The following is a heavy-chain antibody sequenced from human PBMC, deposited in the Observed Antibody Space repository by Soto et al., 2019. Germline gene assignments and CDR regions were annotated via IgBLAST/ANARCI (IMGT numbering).Heavy chain of an antibody. CDR3: AKGFSGAYSNWEY. CDR2: LSHEGVTK. V-gene: IGHV3-30*18. D-gene: IGHD1-26*01. J-gene: IGHJ4*02. CDR1: GFTFRNYG. Sequence: QVQLVESGGGVVQPGRSLRLSCAASGFTFRNYGMHWVRQAAGKGLEWVAGLSHEGVTKYYSDSVKGRFSISRDESRNTLFLQMNSLRPEDTAMYYCAKGFSGAYSNWEYWGQGTLVTVSS.